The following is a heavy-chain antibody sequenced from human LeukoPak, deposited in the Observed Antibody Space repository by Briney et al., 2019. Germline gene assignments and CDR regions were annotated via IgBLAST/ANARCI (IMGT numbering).Heavy chain of an antibody. J-gene: IGHJ6*03. D-gene: IGHD3-22*01. V-gene: IGHV4-38-2*02. Sequence: SETLSLTCIVSGYSISSGYYWGWIRQPPGKGLEWIGNIYHGGITYYNLYNPSLKSRVIISVDTSKSQFSLKLTSVTAADTAIYYCAREVVTQVLSMDVWGKGATVIVSS. CDR3: AREVVTQVLSMDV. CDR2: IYHGGIT. CDR1: GYSISSGYY.